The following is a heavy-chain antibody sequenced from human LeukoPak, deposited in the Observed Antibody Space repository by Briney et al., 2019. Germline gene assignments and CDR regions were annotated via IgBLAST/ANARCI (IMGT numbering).Heavy chain of an antibody. D-gene: IGHD5-12*01. J-gene: IGHJ4*02. CDR2: INPDGSEQ. CDR1: GFTFSTHW. V-gene: IGHV3-7*01. CDR3: GREHSGYDWE. Sequence: GGSLRLSCAASGFTFSTHWMSWVRQAPGKGLEWVTNINPDGSEQHYVDSVEGRFTISRDNAKNSLFLQMNSLRAGDTAVYCCGREHSGYDWEWGQGALVTVSS.